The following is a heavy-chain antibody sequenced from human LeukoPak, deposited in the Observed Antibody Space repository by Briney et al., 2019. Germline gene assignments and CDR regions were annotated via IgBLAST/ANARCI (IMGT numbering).Heavy chain of an antibody. J-gene: IGHJ4*02. CDR1: GFTFSSYG. D-gene: IGHD5-18*01. V-gene: IGHV3-30*03. CDR3: ASVDTAMGY. CDR2: ISYDGSNK. Sequence: PGRSLRLSCAASGFTFSSYGMHWVRQAPGKGLEWVAVISYDGSNKYYADSVKGRFTISRDNAKNSLYLQMNSLRAEDTAVYYCASVDTAMGYWGQGTLVTVSS.